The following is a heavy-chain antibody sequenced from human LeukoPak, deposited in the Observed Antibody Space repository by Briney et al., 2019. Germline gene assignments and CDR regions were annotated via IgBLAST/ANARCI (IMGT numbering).Heavy chain of an antibody. CDR3: AKPRSGRGFYYYMDV. CDR1: GFTYSTYG. J-gene: IGHJ6*03. CDR2: ISGSGESS. V-gene: IGHV3-23*01. Sequence: GGSLRLSCAPSGFTYSTYGMSRAWQAPGKGLEWVSSISGSGESSDYADSAKGRFTISRDNSNNMLYLHMNSLRAEDTAVYYCAKPRSGRGFYYYMDVWGKGTMVAVSS. D-gene: IGHD1-26*01.